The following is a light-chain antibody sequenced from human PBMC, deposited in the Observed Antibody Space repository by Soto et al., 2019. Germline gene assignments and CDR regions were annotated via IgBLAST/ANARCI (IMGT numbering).Light chain of an antibody. V-gene: IGKV1-5*01. CDR2: DAS. CDR3: QQYNGYQYT. Sequence: DIQMTQSPSTLSASVGDRVTITCRASQSINIWLAWYQQKPGKAPKVLIYDASTLESGVPSRFRGSGSGTEFTLTISGLQPDDFATYYCQQYNGYQYTFGQGTKLEIK. CDR1: QSINIW. J-gene: IGKJ2*01.